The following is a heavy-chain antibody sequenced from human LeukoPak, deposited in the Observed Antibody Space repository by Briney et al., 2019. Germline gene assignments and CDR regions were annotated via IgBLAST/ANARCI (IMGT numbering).Heavy chain of an antibody. CDR3: ARAGTRRGDGMDV. CDR1: GGTFSSYA. D-gene: IGHD6-13*01. V-gene: IGHV1-69*13. CDR2: IIPIFGTA. J-gene: IGHJ6*04. Sequence: SVNVSCKASGGTFSSYAISWVRQAPGQGLEWMGGIIPIFGTANYAQKFQGRVTITADESTSTAYMELSSLRSEDTAVYYCARAGTRRGDGMDVWGKGTTVTVSS.